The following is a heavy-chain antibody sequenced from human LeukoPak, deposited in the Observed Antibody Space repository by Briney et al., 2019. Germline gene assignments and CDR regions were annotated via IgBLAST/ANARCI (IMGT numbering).Heavy chain of an antibody. V-gene: IGHV1-2*02. CDR1: GYTFTGYY. D-gene: IGHD3-9*01. CDR2: INPNSGGT. J-gene: IGHJ6*03. Sequence: GASVKVSSKASGYTFTGYYMHWVRQAPGQGLEWMGWINPNSGGTNYAQKFQGRVTMTRDTSISTAYMELSRLRSDDTAVYYCARDVAHDHFDWLFNYYYYYYMDVWGKGTTVTISS. CDR3: ARDVAHDHFDWLFNYYYYYYMDV.